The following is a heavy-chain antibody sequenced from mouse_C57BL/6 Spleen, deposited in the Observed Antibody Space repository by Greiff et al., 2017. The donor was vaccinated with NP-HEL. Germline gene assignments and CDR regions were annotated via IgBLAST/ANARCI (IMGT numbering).Heavy chain of an antibody. CDR1: GYTFTDYN. CDR3: ARGANWDSYYAMDY. D-gene: IGHD4-1*01. J-gene: IGHJ4*01. V-gene: IGHV1-18*01. Sequence: VQLQQSGPELVKPGASVKIPCKASGYTFTDYNMDWVKQSHGKSLEWIGDINPNNGGTIYNQKFKGKATLTVDKSSSTAYMELRSLTSEDTAVYYCARGANWDSYYAMDYWGQGTSVTVSS. CDR2: INPNNGGT.